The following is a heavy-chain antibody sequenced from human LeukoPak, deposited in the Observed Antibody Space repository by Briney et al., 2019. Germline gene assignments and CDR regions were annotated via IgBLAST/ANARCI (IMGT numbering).Heavy chain of an antibody. CDR1: GFTFSGYA. CDR3: AKRAVPGNAFFDN. V-gene: IGHV3-23*01. Sequence: GGSLRLSCAASGFTFSGYAMSWVRQAPGKGLEWVSSISGSGGSKYYADSVKGRFTISRDNSKNTLFLQMNSLRAEDTAVYYCAKRAVPGNAFFDNWGQGNLVTVSS. J-gene: IGHJ4*02. CDR2: ISGSGGSK. D-gene: IGHD6-19*01.